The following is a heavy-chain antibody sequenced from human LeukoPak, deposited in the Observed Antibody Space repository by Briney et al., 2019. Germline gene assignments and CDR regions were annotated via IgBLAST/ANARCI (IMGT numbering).Heavy chain of an antibody. D-gene: IGHD1-26*01. CDR1: GGSISSYY. V-gene: IGHV4-59*01. J-gene: IGHJ6*03. CDR2: IYYSGST. Sequence: SETLSLTCTVSGGSISSYYWSWIRQPPGKGLEWIGYIYYSGSTNYNPSLKSRVTISVDTSKNQFSLKLSSVTAADTAVYYCARGAARGYYGWYYYYYMDVWGKGTTVTVSS. CDR3: ARGAARGYYGWYYYYYMDV.